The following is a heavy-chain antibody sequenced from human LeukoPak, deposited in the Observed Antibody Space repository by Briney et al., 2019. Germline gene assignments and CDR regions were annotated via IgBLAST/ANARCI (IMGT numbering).Heavy chain of an antibody. CDR2: ISNDGSIK. CDR1: GFTFRAYG. Sequence: GGSLRLSCAASGFTFRAYGMHWVRQAPGKGLEWGAVISNDGSIKHYADSVKGRFTISRDNSKNTLFLQMDSLRVEDTAVYYCAKAPPGLSLDSWGQGTLVTVSS. J-gene: IGHJ4*02. V-gene: IGHV3-30*18. CDR3: AKAPPGLSLDS. D-gene: IGHD1-14*01.